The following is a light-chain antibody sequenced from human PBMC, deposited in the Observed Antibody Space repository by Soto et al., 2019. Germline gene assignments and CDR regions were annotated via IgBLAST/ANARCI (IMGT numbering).Light chain of an antibody. J-gene: IGLJ2*01. CDR3: SSYTSSSTLVV. V-gene: IGLV2-14*01. CDR1: SSDVGGYNY. CDR2: EVS. Sequence: QSVLTQPASVSGSPGQSITISCTGTSSDVGGYNYVSWYQQYPGKAPKLMIYEVSNRPSGVSNRFSGSRSANTASLTISGLQAEDEADYYCSSYTSSSTLVVFGGGTQLTVL.